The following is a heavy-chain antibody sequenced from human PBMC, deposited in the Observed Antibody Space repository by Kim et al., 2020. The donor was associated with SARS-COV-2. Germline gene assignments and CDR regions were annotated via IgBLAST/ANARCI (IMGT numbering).Heavy chain of an antibody. Sequence: KGRFTISRDNAKNSLYLQMNSLRAEDTALYYCAKDIRGSMRSSGWSTGHYWGQGTLVTVSS. V-gene: IGHV3-9*01. D-gene: IGHD6-19*01. CDR3: AKDIRGSMRSSGWSTGHY. J-gene: IGHJ4*02.